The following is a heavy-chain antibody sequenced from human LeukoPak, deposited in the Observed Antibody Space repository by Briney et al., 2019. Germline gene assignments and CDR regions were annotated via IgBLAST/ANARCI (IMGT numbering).Heavy chain of an antibody. J-gene: IGHJ4*02. V-gene: IGHV1-46*01. CDR3: ARDQEGFDY. CDR2: IYPRDGST. Sequence: ASVKASCKASGYTFTSNYIHWVRQAPGQGLEWMGMIYPRDGSTSYAQKFQGRVTVTRDTSTSTAHMELSGLRSEDTAVYYCARDQEGFDYWGQGTLVTVSS. CDR1: GYTFTSNY.